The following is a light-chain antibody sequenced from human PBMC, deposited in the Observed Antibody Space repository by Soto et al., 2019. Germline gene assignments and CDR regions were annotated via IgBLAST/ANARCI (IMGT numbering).Light chain of an antibody. J-gene: IGKJ1*01. CDR1: ESVTSS. V-gene: IGKV3-15*01. Sequence: EIVMTKSPATLSGSPGDRATLSCRASESVTSSLAWYQQKPGQPPRLLIYAASTRATDVPARFSGGGSETEFTLTISSLQSEDFAVYFCQQYNIWPLWTFGQGTTVDIK. CDR2: AAS. CDR3: QQYNIWPLWT.